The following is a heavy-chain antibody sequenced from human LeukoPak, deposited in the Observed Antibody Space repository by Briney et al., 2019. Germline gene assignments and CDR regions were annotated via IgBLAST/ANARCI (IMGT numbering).Heavy chain of an antibody. V-gene: IGHV3-7*01. CDR2: IKQDGTEK. D-gene: IGHD1-1*01. J-gene: IGHJ4*02. CDR1: GFSFTTYW. CDR3: VRDYNWGFDY. Sequence: GGSLRLSRGASGFSFTTYWMGWVRQAPGKGLEWVANIKQDGTEKYYVDSVKGRFTISRDNSKNNVYLQMYSLRVEDTSIYYCVRDYNWGFDYWGQGTVVTVSS.